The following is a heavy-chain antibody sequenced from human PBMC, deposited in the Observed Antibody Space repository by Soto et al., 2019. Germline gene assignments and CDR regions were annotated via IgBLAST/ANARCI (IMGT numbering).Heavy chain of an antibody. J-gene: IGHJ4*02. CDR2: IILPFGTP. CDR1: GSTFTTYG. Sequence: SVKVSCKASGSTFTTYGVTWVRQAPGQGLEWMGVIILPFGTPNYAQTFQGRATITADESMSTAYMELSGLRSEDTAVYYCARGPDNEGYFDYWGRGTLVTVSS. V-gene: IGHV1-69*13. D-gene: IGHD1-1*01. CDR3: ARGPDNEGYFDY.